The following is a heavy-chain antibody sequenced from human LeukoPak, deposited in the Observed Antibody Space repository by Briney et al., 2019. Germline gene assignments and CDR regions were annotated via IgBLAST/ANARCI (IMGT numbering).Heavy chain of an antibody. V-gene: IGHV1-46*01. CDR2: IDPSGGST. Sequence: ASVKASCKASGYTFASYYMHWVRRAPGQGLEWMGIIDPSGGSTIYAQRFQGRVTMTRDTSTNTAYMELSSLRSDDTATYFCARRYYFDYWGQGTLVTVSS. CDR1: GYTFASYY. J-gene: IGHJ4*02. CDR3: ARRYYFDY.